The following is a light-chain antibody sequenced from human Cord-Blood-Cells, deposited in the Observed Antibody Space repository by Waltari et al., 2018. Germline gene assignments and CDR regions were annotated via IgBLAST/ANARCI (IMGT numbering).Light chain of an antibody. CDR2: GAS. CDR3: QQYGSSPPFT. CDR1: QSVSSSY. V-gene: IGKV3-20*01. J-gene: IGKJ3*01. Sequence: EIVLTQSPGTLSLSPGERATLSCRASQSVSSSYLAWYQQKPGQAPRLLIYGASSRATGIPDRFSGSGSGTDFTRTISRLEPEDCAVYYCQQYGSSPPFTCGPGTKVDIK.